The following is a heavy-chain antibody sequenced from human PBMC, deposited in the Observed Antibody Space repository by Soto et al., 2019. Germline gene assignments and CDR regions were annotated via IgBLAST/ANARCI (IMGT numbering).Heavy chain of an antibody. CDR1: GYSFTSYW. D-gene: IGHD3-22*01. CDR2: IYPGDSDT. Sequence: GESLKISCKGSGYSFTSYWIGWVRQMPGKGLEWMGIIYPGDSDTRYSPSFQGQVTISADKSISTAYLQWSSLKASDTAMYYCASSVNLTRGYYDSSGYYYNYYYYYGMDVWGQGTTVTVSS. V-gene: IGHV5-51*01. CDR3: ASSVNLTRGYYDSSGYYYNYYYYYGMDV. J-gene: IGHJ6*02.